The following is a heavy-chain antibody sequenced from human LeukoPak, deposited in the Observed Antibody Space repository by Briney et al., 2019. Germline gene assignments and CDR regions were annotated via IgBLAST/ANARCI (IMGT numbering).Heavy chain of an antibody. CDR1: GFTFSSYD. CDR2: IGTAGDT. CDR3: ARVRKYSGYYSWYFDL. D-gene: IGHD5-12*01. Sequence: GGSLRLSCAASGFTFSSYDMHWVRQAPGKGLERVSAIGTAGDTYYPGSVKGRFTISRENAKNSLYLQMNSLRAGDTAVYYCARVRKYSGYYSWYFDLWGRGTLVTVSS. J-gene: IGHJ2*01. V-gene: IGHV3-13*01.